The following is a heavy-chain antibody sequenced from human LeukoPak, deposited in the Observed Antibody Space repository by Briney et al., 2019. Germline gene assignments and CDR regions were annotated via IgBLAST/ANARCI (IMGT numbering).Heavy chain of an antibody. V-gene: IGHV1-18*01. Sequence: ASVKVSCKASGYSFTRFGITWVRQAPRQGLEWMGWISALYGHTNYAQKFQGRVTMTTDTSTSTAYMELRSLRFDRTAVYYCARDFYHGHCAGLSCFLLDSWGQGALVIVSS. CDR3: ARDFYHGHCAGLSCFLLDS. J-gene: IGHJ4*02. CDR2: ISALYGHT. D-gene: IGHD2-8*02. CDR1: GYSFTRFG.